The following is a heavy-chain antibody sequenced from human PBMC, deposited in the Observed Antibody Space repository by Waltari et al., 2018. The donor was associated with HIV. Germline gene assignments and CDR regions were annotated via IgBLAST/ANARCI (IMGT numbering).Heavy chain of an antibody. V-gene: IGHV1-2*02. D-gene: IGHD1-26*01. CDR1: GYNFIAYY. CDR3: ARDRARERVVGQF. CDR2: INPNSGSK. Sequence: QVHLVQSGAEVKKPGASVRLSCATSGYNFIAYYRHWVRQAPGQGLQWVAWINPNSGSKLHSQAFQGRVTLSRDISLNTVYLDLTNLRPDDTAIYYCARDRARERVVGQFWGPGTPVTVST. J-gene: IGHJ1*01.